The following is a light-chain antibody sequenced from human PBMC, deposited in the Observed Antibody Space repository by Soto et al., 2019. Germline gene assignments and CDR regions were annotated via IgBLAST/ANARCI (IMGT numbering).Light chain of an antibody. J-gene: IGLJ1*01. CDR2: EVY. CDR3: ISYSASSTPYV. CDR1: SSDIAYYNY. Sequence: ALTQPASVSGSPGQSITISCTATSSDIAYYNYVSWYQHHPGKAPKLIIYEVYNRPSGVSNRFSGSKSGDTASLSISGLQAEDEADYYCISYSASSTPYVFGTGTKVTVL. V-gene: IGLV2-14*01.